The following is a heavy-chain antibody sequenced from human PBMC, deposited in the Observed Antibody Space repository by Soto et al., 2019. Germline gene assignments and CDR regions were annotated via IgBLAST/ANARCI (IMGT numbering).Heavy chain of an antibody. Sequence: GGSLRLSCAASGFTFSNYTMNLGRQTHGKGLEWVSSISSGSNYIYYADSLKGRCTISRDNAKNSLYLQMNSLRADHTAVSYCARDYGNLNPWGQGTLVTAPQ. D-gene: IGHD3-16*01. V-gene: IGHV3-21*01. CDR1: GFTFSNYT. J-gene: IGHJ5*02. CDR2: ISSGSNYI. CDR3: ARDYGNLNP.